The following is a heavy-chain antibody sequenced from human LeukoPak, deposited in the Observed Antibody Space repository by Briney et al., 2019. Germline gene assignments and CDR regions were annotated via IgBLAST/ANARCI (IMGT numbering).Heavy chain of an antibody. CDR3: ARLKDDVTKFDY. CDR2: INQDVSRI. J-gene: IGHJ4*02. D-gene: IGHD2-8*01. V-gene: IGHV3-7*01. CDR1: GFSFSRYW. Sequence: PGRSLRLSCAGSGFSFSRYWMAWVRQAPGKGLEWVASINQDVSRIHYVDSVKGRSTISRDNAKNSLFLQMNSLRVEDTAVYYCARLKDDVTKFDYWGQGTLVTVSS.